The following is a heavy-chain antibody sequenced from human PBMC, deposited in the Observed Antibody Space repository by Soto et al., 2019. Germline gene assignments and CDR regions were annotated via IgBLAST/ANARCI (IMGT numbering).Heavy chain of an antibody. Sequence: PGGSLRLSCAASGFTFDDYAIHWVRQAPGKGLEWVSGISWNSGSIGYADSVKGRFTISRDNAKNSLYLQMNSLRAEDTALYYCAKAPSSRYNWYDEYYYYLDVWGKGTTVTVSS. CDR1: GFTFDDYA. CDR3: AKAPSSRYNWYDEYYYYLDV. CDR2: ISWNSGSI. J-gene: IGHJ6*03. V-gene: IGHV3-9*01. D-gene: IGHD1-1*01.